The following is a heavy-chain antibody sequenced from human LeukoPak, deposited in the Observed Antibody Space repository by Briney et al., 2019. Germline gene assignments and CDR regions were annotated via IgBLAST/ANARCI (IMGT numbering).Heavy chain of an antibody. CDR1: GFTFSSYW. CDR3: ARLLYCSSCGPLDY. D-gene: IGHD2-2*01. J-gene: IGHJ4*02. V-gene: IGHV3-7*01. Sequence: GGSLRLSCAASGFTFSSYWMSWVRQAPGKGLEWVANIKQDGSEKYYVDSVKGRFTISRDNAKNSLYLQMNSLRAEDTAVYYCARLLYCSSCGPLDYWGQGTLVTVSS. CDR2: IKQDGSEK.